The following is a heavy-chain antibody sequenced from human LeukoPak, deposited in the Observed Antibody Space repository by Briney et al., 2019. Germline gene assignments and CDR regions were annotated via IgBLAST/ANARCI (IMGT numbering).Heavy chain of an antibody. CDR2: INHSGST. Sequence: SETLSLTCAVYGGSFSGYYWSWIRQPPGKGLEWIGEINHSGSTNYNPSLKSRVTISVDTSKNQFSLKLSSVTAADTAVYYCARDRGGGYSYGRGGYYFDYWGQGTLVTVSS. D-gene: IGHD5-18*01. CDR3: ARDRGGGYSYGRGGYYFDY. J-gene: IGHJ4*02. V-gene: IGHV4-34*01. CDR1: GGSFSGYY.